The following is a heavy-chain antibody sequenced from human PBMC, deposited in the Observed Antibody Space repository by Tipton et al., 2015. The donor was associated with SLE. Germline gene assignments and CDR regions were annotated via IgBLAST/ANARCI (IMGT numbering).Heavy chain of an antibody. J-gene: IGHJ4*02. V-gene: IGHV4-38-2*02. CDR2: LYHSGTT. CDR1: GYSISSGYY. D-gene: IGHD6-13*01. CDR3: ARDPGYSSSWNYFDY. Sequence: TLSLTCAVSGYSISSGYYWGWIRQPPGKGLEWIGSLYHSGTTYYNPSLQSRVTISVDTSKNQFSLKLSSVTAADTAVYYCARDPGYSSSWNYFDYWGQGTRVTVSS.